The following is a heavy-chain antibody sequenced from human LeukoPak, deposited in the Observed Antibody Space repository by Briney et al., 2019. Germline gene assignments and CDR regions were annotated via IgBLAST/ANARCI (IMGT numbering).Heavy chain of an antibody. D-gene: IGHD6-13*01. Sequence: SQTLSLTCTVSGGSISSGGYYWSWIRQHPGKGLEWIGYIYYSGSTYYNPALKSRATISVDTSKSQFSLKLNSVTAADTAVYYCARMGQQLADYWGQGTLVTVST. CDR1: GGSISSGGYY. CDR2: IYYSGST. CDR3: ARMGQQLADY. J-gene: IGHJ4*02. V-gene: IGHV4-31*03.